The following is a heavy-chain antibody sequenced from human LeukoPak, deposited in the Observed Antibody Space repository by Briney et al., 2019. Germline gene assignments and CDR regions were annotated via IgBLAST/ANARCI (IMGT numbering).Heavy chain of an antibody. J-gene: IGHJ4*02. D-gene: IGHD4-17*01. CDR3: ARDGDYFDY. Sequence: SETLSLTCAVYGGSFSGYYWSWIRQPPGKGLEWIGEINHSGSTNYNPSLKSRITISVDTSKNQFSLKLSSVTAADTAVYYCARDGDYFDYWGQGTLVTVSS. V-gene: IGHV4-34*01. CDR1: GGSFSGYY. CDR2: INHSGST.